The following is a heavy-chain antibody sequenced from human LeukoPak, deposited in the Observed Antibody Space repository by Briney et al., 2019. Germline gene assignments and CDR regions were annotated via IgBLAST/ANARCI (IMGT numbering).Heavy chain of an antibody. J-gene: IGHJ4*02. V-gene: IGHV3-23*01. Sequence: GGSLRLSCAASGFTFSSYAMSWVRQAPGKGLEWVSAISGSGGSTYYVDSVKGRFTTSRASSKNSLYLQMNSLRAEDTAVYYCAKDRGTYYYDSSGYFDPTDFDYWGQGTLVTVSS. CDR1: GFTFSSYA. CDR2: ISGSGGST. CDR3: AKDRGTYYYDSSGYFDPTDFDY. D-gene: IGHD3-22*01.